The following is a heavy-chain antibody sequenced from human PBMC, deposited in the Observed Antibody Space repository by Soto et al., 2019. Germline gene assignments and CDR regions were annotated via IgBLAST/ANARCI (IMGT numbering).Heavy chain of an antibody. CDR3: AKDGDIVVVPAAAEFDY. CDR1: GFTFSSYV. D-gene: IGHD2-2*01. Sequence: EVQLLESGGGLVQPGGSLRLSCASSGFTFSSYVMSWVRQAPGKGLEWVSAISGSGGSTYYADSVKGRFTISRDNSKNTLYLQMNSLRAEDTAVYYCAKDGDIVVVPAAAEFDYWGQGTLVTVSS. V-gene: IGHV3-23*01. CDR2: ISGSGGST. J-gene: IGHJ4*02.